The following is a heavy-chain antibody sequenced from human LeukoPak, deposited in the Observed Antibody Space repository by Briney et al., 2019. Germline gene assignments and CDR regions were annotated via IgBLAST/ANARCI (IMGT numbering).Heavy chain of an antibody. CDR1: GFTFSDYY. J-gene: IGHJ4*02. Sequence: GGSLRLSCAASGFTFSDYYMSWIRQAPGKGLEWVSYISSSGTTIYYADSVKGRFTISRDNSKNTLYLQMNSLRAEDTAVYYCVRDDDRPDNGLDYWGQGTLVTVSS. V-gene: IGHV3-11*04. CDR3: VRDDDRPDNGLDY. CDR2: ISSSGTTI. D-gene: IGHD3-22*01.